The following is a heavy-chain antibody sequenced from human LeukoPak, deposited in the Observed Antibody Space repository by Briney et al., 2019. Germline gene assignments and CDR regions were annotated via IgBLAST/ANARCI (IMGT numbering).Heavy chain of an antibody. D-gene: IGHD6-19*01. J-gene: IGHJ4*02. CDR1: GGSISSYY. CDR3: ARSTYSSGYDY. CDR2: IYYSGST. Sequence: SETLSLTCTVSGGSISSYYWSWIRQPPGKGLEWIGSIYYSGSTYYNPSLKSRVTISVDTSKNQFSLKLSSVTAADTAVYYCARSTYSSGYDYWGQGTLVTVSS. V-gene: IGHV4-39*01.